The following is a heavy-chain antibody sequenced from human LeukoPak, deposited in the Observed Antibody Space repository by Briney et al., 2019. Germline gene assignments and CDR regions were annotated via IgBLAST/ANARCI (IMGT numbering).Heavy chain of an antibody. J-gene: IGHJ5*02. V-gene: IGHV4-59*11. CDR3: ARNTDRRSSPGSWFDP. CDR1: GVSIVRHY. Sequence: PSETLSLTCTVSGVSIVRHYWIWIRQPPGKGLEWIGHISYSGSTNYNPSLKSRVTISVDTSKNQVSLRLTSVTAADTAVYYCARNTDRRSSPGSWFDPWGQGTLVTVSS. D-gene: IGHD2-15*01. CDR2: ISYSGST.